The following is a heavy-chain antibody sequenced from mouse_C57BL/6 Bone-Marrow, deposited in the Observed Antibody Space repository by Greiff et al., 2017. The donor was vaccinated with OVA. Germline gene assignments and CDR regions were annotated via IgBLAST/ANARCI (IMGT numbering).Heavy chain of an antibody. Sequence: QVQLQQPGAELVMPGASVKLSCKASGYTFTSYWMHWVKQRPGQGLEWIGEIDPSDSYTNYNQKFKGKSTLTVDKSSSTAYMQLSSLTSEDSAVYYCARSEYDGKRFAYWGQGTLVTVSA. CDR2: IDPSDSYT. J-gene: IGHJ3*01. D-gene: IGHD2-4*01. V-gene: IGHV1-69*01. CDR1: GYTFTSYW. CDR3: ARSEYDGKRFAY.